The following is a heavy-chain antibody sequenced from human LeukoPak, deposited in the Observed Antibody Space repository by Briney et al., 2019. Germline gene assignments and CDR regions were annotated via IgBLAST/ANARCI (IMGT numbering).Heavy chain of an antibody. CDR2: IYHSGST. Sequence: SETLSLTCTVSGYSISSGYYWGWIRQPPGKGLEWIGSIYHSGSTYYNPSLKSRVTISADTSKNQFSLKLSSVTAADTAVYYCARDVVVAAREDWFDPWGQGTLVTVSS. J-gene: IGHJ5*02. V-gene: IGHV4-38-2*02. CDR3: ARDVVVAAREDWFDP. CDR1: GYSISSGYY. D-gene: IGHD2-15*01.